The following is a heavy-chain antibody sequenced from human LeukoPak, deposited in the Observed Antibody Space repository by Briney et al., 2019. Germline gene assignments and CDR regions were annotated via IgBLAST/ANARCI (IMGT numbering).Heavy chain of an antibody. D-gene: IGHD2-2*01. CDR3: ARGPRYCSSTSCYRSKTFDY. Sequence: ASVKVSCKASGYTFTSYGISWVRQAPGQGLEWMGWISAYNGNTNYAQKLQGRVTMTTDTSTSTAYMELRSLRSDDTAVYYCARGPRYCSSTSCYRSKTFDYWGQGTLVTVSS. V-gene: IGHV1-18*01. CDR2: ISAYNGNT. CDR1: GYTFTSYG. J-gene: IGHJ4*02.